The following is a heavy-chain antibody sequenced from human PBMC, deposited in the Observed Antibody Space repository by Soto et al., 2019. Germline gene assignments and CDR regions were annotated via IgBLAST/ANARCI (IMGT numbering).Heavy chain of an antibody. CDR1: GYTSTSYD. D-gene: IGHD2-2*02. Sequence: GASVKVSCKASGYTSTSYDINWVRQATGQGLEWMGWMNPNGGNTGYAQKFQGRVTMTRNTSISTAYMELSSLRSEDTAVNYGATFSRLCSSTSCYKYYDGMDVWGQGTTVTVSS. CDR2: MNPNGGNT. J-gene: IGHJ6*02. V-gene: IGHV1-8*01. CDR3: ATFSRLCSSTSCYKYYDGMDV.